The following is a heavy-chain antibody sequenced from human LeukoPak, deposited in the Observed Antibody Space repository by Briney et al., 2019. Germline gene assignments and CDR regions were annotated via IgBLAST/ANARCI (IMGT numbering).Heavy chain of an antibody. D-gene: IGHD3-9*01. Sequence: GGSLRLSCTASGFPFRDYYMTWIRQAPGKGLEWISYISRSGDTLYYADSVEGRFTISRDNAKNSLFLQMNSLRADDTAVYYCAREVVIFPDYYYYGMDVWGQGTTVTVSS. J-gene: IGHJ6*02. CDR2: ISRSGDTL. CDR1: GFPFRDYY. CDR3: AREVVIFPDYYYYGMDV. V-gene: IGHV3-11*01.